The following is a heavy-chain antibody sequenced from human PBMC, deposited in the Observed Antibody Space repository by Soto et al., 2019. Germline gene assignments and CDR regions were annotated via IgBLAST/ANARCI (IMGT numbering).Heavy chain of an antibody. CDR2: ISGSGGST. CDR1: GFTFISYA. Sequence: WGSLRLSCAASGFTFISYAMIFVRHSALKWLEWVSAISGSGGSTYYADSVKGRFTISRDNSKNTLYLQMNSLRAEDTAVYYCAKFVVVVVAAPYFDYWGQGTLVTVSS. J-gene: IGHJ4*02. D-gene: IGHD2-15*01. CDR3: AKFVVVVVAAPYFDY. V-gene: IGHV3-23*01.